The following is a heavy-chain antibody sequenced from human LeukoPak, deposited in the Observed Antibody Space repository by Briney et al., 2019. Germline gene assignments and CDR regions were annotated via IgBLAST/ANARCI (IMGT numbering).Heavy chain of an antibody. Sequence: GGSLRLSCAASGFTFSSYAMSWVRQAPGKGLEWVSAISGSGARTYYAGSVRGRFTISRDTSKNTLYLQMNSLRAEDTAVYYCAKDMGEDGSYYLDYWGQGTLVTVSS. CDR1: GFTFSSYA. CDR3: AKDMGEDGSYYLDY. V-gene: IGHV3-23*01. J-gene: IGHJ4*02. D-gene: IGHD1-26*01. CDR2: ISGSGART.